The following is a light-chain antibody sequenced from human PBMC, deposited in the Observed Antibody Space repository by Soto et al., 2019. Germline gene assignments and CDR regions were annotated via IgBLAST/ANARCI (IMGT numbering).Light chain of an antibody. CDR3: CSYAGPTTFVV. Sequence: QSALTQPASVSGSPGQSITISCTGTSSDVGSYNLVSWYHQHPGKAPKLLISEVSKRPSGVSDRFSGSKSGNTASLTISGLQAEDEADYYCCSYAGPTTFVVFGGGTQLTVL. V-gene: IGLV2-23*02. J-gene: IGLJ2*01. CDR1: SSDVGSYNL. CDR2: EVS.